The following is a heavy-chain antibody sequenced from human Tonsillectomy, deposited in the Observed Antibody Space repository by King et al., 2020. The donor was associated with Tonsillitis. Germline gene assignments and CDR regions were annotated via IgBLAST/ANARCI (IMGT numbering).Heavy chain of an antibody. Sequence: QLVQSGAEVKKPGASVKVSCQAPSYTFTSYGITWVRQAPGQGLEWMGWINLYSGNTNYAQKFQGRVTMTTDTSTSTAYMELRSLTSDDTAVYYCARVISVSYRYYFDYWGQGTLVTVSS. J-gene: IGHJ4*02. V-gene: IGHV1-18*04. CDR1: SYTFTSYG. CDR2: INLYSGNT. CDR3: ARVISVSYRYYFDY. D-gene: IGHD1-26*01.